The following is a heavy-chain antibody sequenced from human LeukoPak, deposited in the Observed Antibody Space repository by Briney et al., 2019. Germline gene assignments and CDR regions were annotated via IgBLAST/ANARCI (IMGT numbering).Heavy chain of an antibody. V-gene: IGHV3-74*01. J-gene: IGHJ5*02. Sequence: GGSLRLSCAASGFTFSSYWMHWVRQAPGKGLGWVSRINSDGSSTNYADSVKGRFTTSRDTPKNTLYLQMNSLRAEDTAVYYCAREYAEWFGETWFDPWGQGTLVTVSS. CDR2: INSDGSST. CDR3: AREYAEWFGETWFDP. CDR1: GFTFSSYW. D-gene: IGHD3-10*01.